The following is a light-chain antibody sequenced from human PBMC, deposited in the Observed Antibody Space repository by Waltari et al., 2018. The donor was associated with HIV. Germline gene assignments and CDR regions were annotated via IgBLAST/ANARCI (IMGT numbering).Light chain of an antibody. V-gene: IGLV3-1*01. CDR3: QAWGRSTSGV. CDR2: QDN. CDR1: ELGDKY. Sequence: SYEVTQPPSVAMSPGQTASITCSGYELGDKYTCWYQQKPGQSPLLVIYQDNKRPSGIPERFSGSSSGHTATLTISETLPLDEADYYCQAWGRSTSGVFGRGTKLTVL. J-gene: IGLJ3*02.